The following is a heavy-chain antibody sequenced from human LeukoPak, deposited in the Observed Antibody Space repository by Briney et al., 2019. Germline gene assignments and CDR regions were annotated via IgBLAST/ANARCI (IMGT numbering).Heavy chain of an antibody. CDR2: INPSGGST. CDR3: ARDGGYNWFDP. V-gene: IGHV1-46*01. Sequence: ASVKVSCKASGDTFTSYDMHWVREAPGQGLEWMGIINPSGGSTSYAQKFQGRVTMTRDMSTSTVYMELSSLRSEDTAVYYCARDGGYNWFDPWGQGTLVTVSS. CDR1: GDTFTSYD. D-gene: IGHD3-16*01. J-gene: IGHJ5*02.